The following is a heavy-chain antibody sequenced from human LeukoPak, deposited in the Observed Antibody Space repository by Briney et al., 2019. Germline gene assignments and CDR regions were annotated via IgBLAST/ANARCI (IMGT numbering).Heavy chain of an antibody. Sequence: ASVKVSCKASGYTFTGYYMHWVRQAPGQGLEWMGWMNPNSGNTGYAQKFQGRVTITRNTSISTAYMELSSLRSEDTAVYYCARPGYCSGGSCFKFDYWGQGTLVTVSS. CDR1: GYTFTGYY. J-gene: IGHJ4*02. CDR2: MNPNSGNT. CDR3: ARPGYCSGGSCFKFDY. V-gene: IGHV1-8*03. D-gene: IGHD2-15*01.